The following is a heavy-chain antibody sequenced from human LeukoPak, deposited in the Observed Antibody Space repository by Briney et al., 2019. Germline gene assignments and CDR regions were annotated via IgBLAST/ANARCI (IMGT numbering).Heavy chain of an antibody. V-gene: IGHV1-24*01. D-gene: IGHD2/OR15-2a*01. Sequence: ASVKVSCKASGGTFSSYAISWVRQAPGKGLEWMGGFDPEDGETIYAQKFQGRVTMTEDTSTDTAYMELSSLRSEDTAVYYCATGTSTIFLFAFDIWGQGTMVTVSS. CDR3: ATGTSTIFLFAFDI. CDR1: GGTFSSYA. J-gene: IGHJ3*02. CDR2: FDPEDGET.